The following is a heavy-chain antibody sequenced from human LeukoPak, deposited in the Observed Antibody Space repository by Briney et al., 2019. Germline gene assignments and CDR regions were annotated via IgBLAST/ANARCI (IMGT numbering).Heavy chain of an antibody. Sequence: PGGSLRLSCAASGFTFSSYSMNWVRRAPGKGLEWVSSISSSSSYIYYADSVKGRFTISRDNAKNSLYLQMNSLRAEDTAVYYCARDKIEYQLLYVYYYYGMDVWGQGTTVTVSS. J-gene: IGHJ6*02. CDR3: ARDKIEYQLLYVYYYYGMDV. D-gene: IGHD2-2*02. V-gene: IGHV3-21*01. CDR2: ISSSSSYI. CDR1: GFTFSSYS.